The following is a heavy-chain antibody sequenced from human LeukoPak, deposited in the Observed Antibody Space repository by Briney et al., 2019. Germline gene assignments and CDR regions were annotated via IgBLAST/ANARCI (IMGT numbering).Heavy chain of an antibody. J-gene: IGHJ1*01. Sequence: GSLRLSCAASGFTFSDYSMNWVRQAPGKGLDWVSSISSTSTYILYADSVKDRFTISRANARNSPYLQMNSLRAEDTAVYYCARFETVAAKPIEHWGPGTLVTVSS. CDR3: ARFETVAAKPIEH. D-gene: IGHD6-19*01. CDR2: ISSTSTYI. CDR1: GFTFSDYS. V-gene: IGHV3-21*01.